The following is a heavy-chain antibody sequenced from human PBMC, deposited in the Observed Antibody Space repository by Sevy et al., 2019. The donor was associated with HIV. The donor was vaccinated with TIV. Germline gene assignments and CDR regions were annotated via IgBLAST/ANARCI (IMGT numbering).Heavy chain of an antibody. D-gene: IGHD3-22*01. CDR3: AITKDYYDSSRSPFDF. Sequence: ASVKVSCKVSGHSLTKFSMLWVRQPPGKGLEWMGSFDPEDGETIYAQKFQGRVTMTEDTSTDTAYMELLSLRSEDTAVIYCAITKDYYDSSRSPFDFWGQGTQVTVSS. J-gene: IGHJ4*02. CDR1: GHSLTKFS. V-gene: IGHV1-24*01. CDR2: FDPEDGET.